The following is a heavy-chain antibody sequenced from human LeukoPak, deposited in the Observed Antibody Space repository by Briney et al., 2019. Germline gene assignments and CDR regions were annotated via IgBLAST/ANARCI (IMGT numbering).Heavy chain of an antibody. CDR1: GFTFRSYW. CDR2: IKPDGSEK. J-gene: IGHJ4*02. D-gene: IGHD6-13*01. CDR3: ARSTVAAAGDD. Sequence: GGSLRLSCAASGFTFRSYWMTWVRQAPGKGSEWVANIKPDGSEKYYVDSVKGRFTVSRDNAKNSLYLQMNSLRAEDSAVYFCARSTVAAAGDDWGQGTLVTVSS. V-gene: IGHV3-7*01.